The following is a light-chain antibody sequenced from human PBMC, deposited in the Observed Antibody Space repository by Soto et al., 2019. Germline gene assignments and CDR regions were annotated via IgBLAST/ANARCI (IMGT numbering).Light chain of an antibody. CDR1: KLGDKY. V-gene: IGLV3-1*01. J-gene: IGLJ2*01. CDR3: QAWDSSTVV. Sequence: SYELTQQPSVSVSPGQTASITCSGDKLGDKYACWYQQKPGQSPVLVIYQDTKRPSGIPERFFGSNSGNTATLTISGTQAMDEADYYCQAWDSSTVVFGGGTKVTVL. CDR2: QDT.